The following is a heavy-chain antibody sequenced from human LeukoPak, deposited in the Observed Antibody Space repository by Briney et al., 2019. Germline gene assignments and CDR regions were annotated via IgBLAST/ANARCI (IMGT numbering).Heavy chain of an antibody. CDR3: AKSNGYGLVDI. CDR2: IYTSGST. Sequence: SETLSLTCTVSGGSISSYYWSWIRQPAGKGLEWIGRIYTSGSTNYNPSLTSRVTISLDTSRNQFSLKLNSVTAADTAVYYCAKSNGYGLVDIWGQGTMVTVSS. J-gene: IGHJ3*02. CDR1: GGSISSYY. V-gene: IGHV4-4*07. D-gene: IGHD3-10*01.